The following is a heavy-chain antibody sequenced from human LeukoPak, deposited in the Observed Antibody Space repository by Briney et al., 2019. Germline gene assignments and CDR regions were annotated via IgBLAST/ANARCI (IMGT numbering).Heavy chain of an antibody. CDR2: IYYSGST. Sequence: SETLSLTCTVSGGSISSYYWSWIRQPPGKGLEWIGYIYYSGSTNYNPSLKSRVTISVDTSKNQFSLKLSSVTAADTAVYYCAELNLSYGSGSLFASFDPWGQGTLVTVSS. J-gene: IGHJ5*02. D-gene: IGHD3-10*01. CDR3: AELNLSYGSGSLFASFDP. V-gene: IGHV4-59*01. CDR1: GGSISSYY.